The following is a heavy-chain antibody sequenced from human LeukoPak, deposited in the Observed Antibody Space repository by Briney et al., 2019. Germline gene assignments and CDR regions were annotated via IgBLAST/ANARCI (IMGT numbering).Heavy chain of an antibody. D-gene: IGHD6-13*01. CDR2: IYYSGST. CDR1: GGSISSSSSY. V-gene: IGHV4-39*07. J-gene: IGHJ4*02. Sequence: SETLSLTCTVSGGSISSSSSYWGWIRQPPGKGLEWIGSIYYSGSTYYIPSLKSRVTISVDTSKNQFSLKLSSVTAADTAVYYCARSWGIAAAGVFDCWGQGTLVTVSS. CDR3: ARSWGIAAAGVFDC.